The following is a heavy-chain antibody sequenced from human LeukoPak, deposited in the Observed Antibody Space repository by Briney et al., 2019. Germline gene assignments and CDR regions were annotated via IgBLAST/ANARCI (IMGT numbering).Heavy chain of an antibody. CDR2: IRYDGGNK. J-gene: IGHJ4*02. D-gene: IGHD3-22*01. CDR1: GFTFSSYS. V-gene: IGHV3-30*02. Sequence: GGSLRLSCAASGFTFSSYSMNWVRQAPGKGLEWVSFIRYDGGNKYYADSVKGRFTISRDNSKNTLYLQMNSLRAEDTAMYYCAKDHYFYNYDSSGYSARFDYWGQGTLVTVSS. CDR3: AKDHYFYNYDSSGYSARFDY.